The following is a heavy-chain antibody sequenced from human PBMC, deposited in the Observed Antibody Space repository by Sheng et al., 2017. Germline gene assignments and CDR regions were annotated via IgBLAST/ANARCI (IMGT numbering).Heavy chain of an antibody. CDR1: GGSFSGYY. V-gene: IGHV4-34*01. J-gene: IGHJ6*03. CDR2: INHSGST. CDR3: ARVKVDFWSGYFHRYPQGDIMDV. D-gene: IGHD3-3*01. Sequence: QVRLQQWGAGLLKPSETLSLTCAVYGGSFSGYYWSWIRQPPGKGLEWIGEINHSGSTNYNPSLKSRVTISVDTSKNQFSLKLSSVTAADTAVYYCARVKVDFWSGYFHRYPQGDIMDVWGKGTTVTVSS.